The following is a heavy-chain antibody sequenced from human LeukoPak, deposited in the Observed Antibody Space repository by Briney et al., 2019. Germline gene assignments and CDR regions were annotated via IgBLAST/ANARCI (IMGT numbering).Heavy chain of an antibody. CDR2: IYYSGST. V-gene: IGHV4-39*01. J-gene: IGHJ6*03. Sequence: SETLSLTCTVSGGSISSSSYYWGWIRQPPGKGLEWIGSIYYSGSTYYNPSLKSRVTISVDTSKNQFSLKLSSVTAADTAVYYCARRGVVTDYYYYYYMDVWGKGTTVTVSS. CDR3: ARRGVVTDYYYYYYMDV. D-gene: IGHD3-3*01. CDR1: GGSISSSSYY.